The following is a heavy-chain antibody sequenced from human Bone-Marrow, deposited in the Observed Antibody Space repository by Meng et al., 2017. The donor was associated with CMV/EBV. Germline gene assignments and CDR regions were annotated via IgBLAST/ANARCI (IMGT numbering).Heavy chain of an antibody. V-gene: IGHV1-69*02. CDR1: GGTFSSYS. J-gene: IGHJ6*02. D-gene: IGHD1-26*01. Sequence: VKVSCKASGGTFSSYSISWVRQAPGQGLEWMGRIIPILGLADYAQKFHGRVTITADKSTSTAYMELSSLRSEDTAVYYCARSGGEYYYHGMDDWGQWNTVTVAS. CDR3: ARSGGEYYYHGMDD. CDR2: IIPILGLA.